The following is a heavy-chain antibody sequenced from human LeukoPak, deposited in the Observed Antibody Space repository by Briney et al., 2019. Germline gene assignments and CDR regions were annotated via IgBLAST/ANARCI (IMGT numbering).Heavy chain of an antibody. V-gene: IGHV3-33*03. D-gene: IGHD4-11*01. CDR3: ASAKTVTRFDY. J-gene: IGHJ4*02. CDR2: IWFDGKNQ. Sequence: GRSLRLSCAASGFILNSYGMHWVRQAPGKGLEWVADIWFDGKNQHFADSVRGRFAISRDNSKNTVYLQINSLRAEDTAVYYCASAKTVTRFDYWGQGTLVTVSS. CDR1: GFILNSYG.